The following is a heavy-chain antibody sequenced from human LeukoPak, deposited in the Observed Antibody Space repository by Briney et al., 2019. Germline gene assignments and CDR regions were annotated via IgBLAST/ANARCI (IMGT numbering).Heavy chain of an antibody. Sequence: ASVKVSCKASGYTFTAYYIHWVRQAPGQGLEWMGWINPYSGVTDCAQKFQGRVTMTRDTSISTAYMEQTRLRSDDTAVYYCARDFAYYYDSSGYYYEVGYWGQGTLVTVSS. CDR3: ARDFAYYYDSSGYYYEVGY. J-gene: IGHJ4*02. V-gene: IGHV1-2*02. CDR1: GYTFTAYY. D-gene: IGHD3-22*01. CDR2: INPYSGVT.